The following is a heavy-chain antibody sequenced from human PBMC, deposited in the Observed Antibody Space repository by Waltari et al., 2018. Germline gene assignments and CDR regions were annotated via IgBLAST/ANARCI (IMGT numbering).Heavy chain of an antibody. CDR2: IYYSGST. CDR3: ATKRESSASGFDY. V-gene: IGHV4-39*01. D-gene: IGHD6-19*01. CDR1: GGSISSSSYF. Sequence: QLQLQESGPGLVKPSETLSFTCTVSGGSISSSSYFWGWIRQPPGTGLEWIGSIYYSGSTYYNPSLKRRVTISVDTSKNQFSLKLSSVTAADTAVYYCATKRESSASGFDYWGQGTLVTVSS. J-gene: IGHJ4*02.